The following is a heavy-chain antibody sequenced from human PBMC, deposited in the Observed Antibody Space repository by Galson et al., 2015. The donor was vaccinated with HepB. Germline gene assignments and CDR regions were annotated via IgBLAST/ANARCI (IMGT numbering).Heavy chain of an antibody. J-gene: IGHJ4*02. CDR2: IYWDDDK. V-gene: IGHV2-5*02. CDR3: AHSPPPAGYSSGWSQFDY. Sequence: PALVKPTQTLTLTCTFSGFSLSTSGVGVGWIRQPPGKALEWLALIYWDDDKRYSPSLKSRPTITKDTSKNQVVLTMTNMDPVDTAPYCWAHSPPPAGYSSGWSQFDYWGPGTLGTVSS. D-gene: IGHD6-19*01. CDR1: GFSLSTSGVG.